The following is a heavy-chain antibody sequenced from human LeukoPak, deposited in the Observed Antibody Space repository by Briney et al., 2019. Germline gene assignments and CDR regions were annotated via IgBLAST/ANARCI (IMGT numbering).Heavy chain of an antibody. Sequence: ASVKVSCKASGYTFTVYYIHWVRQAPGQGLEGLGWINPNNGGTNSAQKFQGRVTMSRDTSISTVYMELSSLRSDDTAVYYCARGMTPVTGDFDFWGQGPLVTVSS. V-gene: IGHV1-2*02. CDR1: GYTFTVYY. J-gene: IGHJ4*02. D-gene: IGHD4-17*01. CDR2: INPNNGGT. CDR3: ARGMTPVTGDFDF.